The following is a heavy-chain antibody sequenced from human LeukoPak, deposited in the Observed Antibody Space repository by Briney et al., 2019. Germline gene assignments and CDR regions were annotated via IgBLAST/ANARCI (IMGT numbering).Heavy chain of an antibody. CDR2: ISGSGGST. Sequence: GGSLRLSCAASGFTFSSYAMSWVRQAPGKGLEWVSAISGSGGSTYYADSVKGRFTISRDNSKNTLYLQVNSLRAEDTAVYYCAKGTDGTAMVPTTDYWGQGTLVTVSS. CDR3: AKGTDGTAMVPTTDY. V-gene: IGHV3-23*01. J-gene: IGHJ4*02. D-gene: IGHD5-18*01. CDR1: GFTFSSYA.